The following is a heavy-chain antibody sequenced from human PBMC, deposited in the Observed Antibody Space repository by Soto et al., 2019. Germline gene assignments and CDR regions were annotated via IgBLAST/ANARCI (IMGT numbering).Heavy chain of an antibody. CDR2: IYPGDSDT. Sequence: GESLKISCKCSGYNFTNYWIAWVRQMPGKGLEWMGIIYPGDSDTRYSPSFQGQVTISADKSISAAYVQWSSLKASDTAMYYCARQEEATVLFYYGLDVWGQGTTVTVSS. V-gene: IGHV5-51*01. D-gene: IGHD1-26*01. J-gene: IGHJ6*02. CDR3: ARQEEATVLFYYGLDV. CDR1: GYNFTNYW.